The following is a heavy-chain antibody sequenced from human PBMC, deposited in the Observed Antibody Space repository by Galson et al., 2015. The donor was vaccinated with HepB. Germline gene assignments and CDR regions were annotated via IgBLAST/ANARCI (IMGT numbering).Heavy chain of an antibody. CDR3: ARGPGVHVVVPAAIVFFGY. CDR2: INPNSGGT. CDR1: GYTFTGYY. V-gene: IGHV1-2*02. Sequence: SVKVSCKASGYTFTGYYMHWVRQAPGQGLEWMGWINPNSGGTNYAQKFQGRVTMTRDTSISTAYMELSRLRSDDTAVYYCARGPGVHVVVPAAIVFFGYWGQGTLVTVSS. D-gene: IGHD2-2*02. J-gene: IGHJ4*02.